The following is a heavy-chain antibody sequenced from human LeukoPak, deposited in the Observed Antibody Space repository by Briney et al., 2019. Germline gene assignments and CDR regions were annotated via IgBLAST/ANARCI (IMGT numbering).Heavy chain of an antibody. CDR1: GGSFSGYY. CDR3: ARAQPTASRLANLRY. Sequence: KPSETLSLTCAVYGGSFSGYYWSWIRQPPGKGLEWIGEINHSGSTNYNPSLKRRVTISVDTSKNQFSLKLSSVTAADTAVYYCARAQPTASRLANLRYWGQGTLVTVSS. CDR2: INHSGST. J-gene: IGHJ4*02. D-gene: IGHD2-2*01. V-gene: IGHV4-34*01.